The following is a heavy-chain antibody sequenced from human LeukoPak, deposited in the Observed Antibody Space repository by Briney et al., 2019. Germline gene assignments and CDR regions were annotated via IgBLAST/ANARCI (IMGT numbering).Heavy chain of an antibody. CDR3: ARARLYYYDSSGYQYYFDY. V-gene: IGHV3-53*01. CDR1: GFTVSSNY. J-gene: IGHJ4*02. CDR2: IYSGGST. Sequence: GGSLRLSCAASGFTVSSNYMSWVRQAPGKGLEWVSVIYSGGSTYYADSVKGRSTISRDNSKNTLYLQMNSLRAEDTAAYYCARARLYYYDSSGYQYYFDYWGQGTRVTVSS. D-gene: IGHD3-22*01.